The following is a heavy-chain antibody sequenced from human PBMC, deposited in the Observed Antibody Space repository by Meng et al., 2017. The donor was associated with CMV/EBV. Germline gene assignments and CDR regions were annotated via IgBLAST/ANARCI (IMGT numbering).Heavy chain of an antibody. Sequence: ASVKVSCKASGYTFTSYGISWVRQAPGQGLEWMGWISAYNGNTNYAQKLQGRVTMTTDTSTSTAYMELRSLRSDDTAAYYCARAPDGIPSIFGVVMGDYGMDVWGQGTTVTVSS. V-gene: IGHV1-18*01. CDR3: ARAPDGIPSIFGVVMGDYGMDV. CDR1: GYTFTSYG. D-gene: IGHD3-3*01. J-gene: IGHJ6*02. CDR2: ISAYNGNT.